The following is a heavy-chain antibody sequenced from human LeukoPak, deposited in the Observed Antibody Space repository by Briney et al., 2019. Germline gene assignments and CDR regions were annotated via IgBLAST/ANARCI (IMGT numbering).Heavy chain of an antibody. J-gene: IGHJ4*02. CDR2: ISAYNGNT. CDR1: GYTFTSYG. D-gene: IGHD6-6*01. CDR3: ARDDRLVRVNYFDY. V-gene: IGHV1-18*01. Sequence: ASVKVSCKASGYTFTSYGISWVRQAPGQGLEWMGCISAYNGNTNYAQKLQGRVTMTTDTSTSTAYMELRSLRSDDTAVYYCARDDRLVRVNYFDYWGQGTLVTVSS.